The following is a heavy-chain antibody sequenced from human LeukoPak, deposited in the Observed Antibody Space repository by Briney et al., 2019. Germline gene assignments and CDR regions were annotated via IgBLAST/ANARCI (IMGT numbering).Heavy chain of an antibody. CDR2: IYYSGST. J-gene: IGHJ5*02. Sequence: SETLSLTCTVSGGSISSFYWSWIRQPPGKGLEWIGYIYYSGSTNYNPSLKSRVTISVDASKSQFSLKLSSVSAADTAVYYWARRLPWFDPWGQGTLLTVPS. V-gene: IGHV4-59*08. CDR1: GGSISSFY. CDR3: ARRLPWFDP.